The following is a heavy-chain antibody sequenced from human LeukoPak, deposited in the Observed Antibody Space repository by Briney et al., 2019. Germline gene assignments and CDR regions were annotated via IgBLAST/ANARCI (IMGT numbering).Heavy chain of an antibody. CDR2: INPNSGGT. Sequence: ASVKVSCKASGYTFTGYYMHWVRQAPGQGLEWMGWINPNSGGTNYAQKFQGRVTMTRDTSISTAYMELGRLRSDDTAVYYCARVVRDIVVVTATFDYWGQGTLVTVSS. D-gene: IGHD2-21*02. V-gene: IGHV1-2*02. CDR1: GYTFTGYY. CDR3: ARVVRDIVVVTATFDY. J-gene: IGHJ4*02.